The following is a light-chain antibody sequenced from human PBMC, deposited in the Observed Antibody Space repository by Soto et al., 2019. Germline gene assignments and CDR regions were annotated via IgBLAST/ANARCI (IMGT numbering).Light chain of an antibody. CDR2: EVS. J-gene: IGLJ1*01. CDR3: SSYSSISTHV. Sequence: QSALTQPASVSGSPGQSITISCTGTSSDVGGYNYISWFQQHPGKAPKLMIYEVSDRPSGVSNRFSGSKSGNTASLTISGLQAEDEADYYCSSYSSISTHVFGTGTKVTAL. CDR1: SSDVGGYNY. V-gene: IGLV2-14*01.